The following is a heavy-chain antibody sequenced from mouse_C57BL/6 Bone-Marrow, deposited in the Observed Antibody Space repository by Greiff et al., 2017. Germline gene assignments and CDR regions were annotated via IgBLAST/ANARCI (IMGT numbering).Heavy chain of an antibody. CDR2: ICPRSGNT. V-gene: IGHV1-81*01. J-gene: IGHJ3*01. Sequence: VQLQQSGAELARPGASVKLSCKASGYTFTSYGISWVKQRTGKGLEWIGEICPRSGNTYYNEKVKGKATLTADKSSNTAYMELRSLTSEDSAVYFCARDEWVLGSSYVRFAYGGQGTLVTVSA. CDR3: ARDEWVLGSSYVRFAY. D-gene: IGHD1-1*01. CDR1: GYTFTSYG.